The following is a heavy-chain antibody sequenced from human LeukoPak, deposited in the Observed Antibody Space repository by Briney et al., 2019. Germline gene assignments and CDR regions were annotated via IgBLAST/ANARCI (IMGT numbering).Heavy chain of an antibody. CDR2: IKQDGSEK. V-gene: IGHV3-7*03. D-gene: IGHD4-11*01. CDR3: ARGVSNYNYYYMDV. CDR1: GFTFSSYW. J-gene: IGHJ6*03. Sequence: PGGSLRLSCAASGFTFSSYWMSWVRQAPGKGLEWVANIKQDGSEKYYVDSVKGRFIISRDSSKSTLYLQMNSLRAEDTAVYYCARGVSNYNYYYMDVWGKGTTVTVSS.